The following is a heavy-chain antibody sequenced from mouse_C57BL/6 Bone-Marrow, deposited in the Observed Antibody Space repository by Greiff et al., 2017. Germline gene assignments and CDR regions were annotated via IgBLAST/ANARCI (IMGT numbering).Heavy chain of an antibody. D-gene: IGHD1-1*01. Sequence: QVQLQQSGAELAKPGASVKLSCKASGYTFTSYWMHWVKQRPGQGLEWIGYINPSSGYTKYNQKFKDKATLTADKSSSTAYMQLSSLTYEDSAVYYCARYYYFSSYAMDYCGQGTSVTASS. J-gene: IGHJ4*01. CDR1: GYTFTSYW. CDR3: ARYYYFSSYAMDY. V-gene: IGHV1-7*01. CDR2: INPSSGYT.